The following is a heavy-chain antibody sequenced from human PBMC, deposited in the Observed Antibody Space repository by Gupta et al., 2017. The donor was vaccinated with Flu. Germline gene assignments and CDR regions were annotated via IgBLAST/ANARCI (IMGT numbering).Heavy chain of an antibody. CDR2: ISSNGGST. CDR3: AREDSSGYYGGYGMDV. D-gene: IGHD3-22*01. V-gene: IGHV3-64*01. J-gene: IGHJ6*02. CDR1: GFTFSSYA. Sequence: EVQLVESGGGLVQPGGSLRLSCAASGFTFSSYAMHWVRQAPGKGLEYVSAISSNGGSTYYANSVKGRFTISRDNSKNTLYLQMGSLRAEDMAVYYCAREDSSGYYGGYGMDVWGQGTTVTVSS.